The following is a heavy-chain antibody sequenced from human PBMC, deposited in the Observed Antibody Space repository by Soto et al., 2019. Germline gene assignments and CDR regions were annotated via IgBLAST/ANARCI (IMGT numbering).Heavy chain of an antibody. Sequence: QVQLQESGPGLVKPSETLSLTCTVSGGSISSYYWSWIRQPAGKGLEWIGRIYTRGSTNYNPSLKSRVTMSVDTSKNQFSLKLSSVTAADTAVYYCARGRRLGYCSSTSCSGGWFDPWGQGTQVTVSS. J-gene: IGHJ5*02. CDR1: GGSISSYY. V-gene: IGHV4-4*07. CDR2: IYTRGST. CDR3: ARGRRLGYCSSTSCSGGWFDP. D-gene: IGHD2-2*01.